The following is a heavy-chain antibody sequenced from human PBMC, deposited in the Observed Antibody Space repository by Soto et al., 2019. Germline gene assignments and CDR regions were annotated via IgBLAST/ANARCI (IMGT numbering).Heavy chain of an antibody. J-gene: IGHJ4*02. D-gene: IGHD4-17*01. CDR2: ISAYNGNT. CDR1: GYTFTSYG. V-gene: IGHV1-18*01. CDR3: ARDRVDYGDYVFDY. Sequence: KEGGASVKVSCKASGYTFTSYGISWVRQAPGQGLEWMGWISAYNGNTNYAQKLQGRVTMTTDTSTSTAYMELRSLRSDDTAVYYCARDRVDYGDYVFDYSGQGTLVTVSS.